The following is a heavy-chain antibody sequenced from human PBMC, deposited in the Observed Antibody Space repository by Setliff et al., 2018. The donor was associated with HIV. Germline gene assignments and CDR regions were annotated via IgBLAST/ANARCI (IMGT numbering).Heavy chain of an antibody. CDR1: GFTFTSYA. D-gene: IGHD3-10*01. V-gene: IGHV3-23*01. Sequence: PGGSLRLSCVASGFTFTSYAMRWVRQAPGKGLEWVSAISARGGDTDYADSVKGRFTPSRDNSKNTLYLQMNSLSAEDTAMYYCARGVRWLDPWGQGTLVTVSS. J-gene: IGHJ5*02. CDR2: ISARGGDT. CDR3: ARGVRWLDP.